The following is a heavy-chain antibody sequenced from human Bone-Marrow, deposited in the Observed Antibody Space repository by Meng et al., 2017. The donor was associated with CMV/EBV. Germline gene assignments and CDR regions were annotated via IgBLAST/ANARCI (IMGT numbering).Heavy chain of an antibody. CDR3: VRGSVYFDS. CDR2: IYSSGKI. V-gene: IGHV3-53*01. D-gene: IGHD5/OR15-5a*01. CDR1: GATVSSSY. Sequence: GGPLRLSCEASGATVSSSYMSWVRQAPGRGLEWVSVIYSSGKIYYADSVKGRFTISRDNSKNTLHLQMDSLSAGDTARYYCVRGSVYFDSWGQGTLVTVSS. J-gene: IGHJ4*02.